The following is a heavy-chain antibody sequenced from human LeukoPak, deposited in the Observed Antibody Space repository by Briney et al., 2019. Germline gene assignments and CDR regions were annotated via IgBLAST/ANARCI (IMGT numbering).Heavy chain of an antibody. CDR3: ARGPRLRGGLFDY. Sequence: SETLSLTCAVYGGSFGGYYWSWIRQPPGKGLGWIGEINHSGSTNYNPSLKSRVTISVDTSKNQFSLKLSSVTAADTAVYYCARGPRLRGGLFDYWGQGTLVTVSS. CDR1: GGSFGGYY. CDR2: INHSGST. V-gene: IGHV4-34*01. D-gene: IGHD5-12*01. J-gene: IGHJ4*02.